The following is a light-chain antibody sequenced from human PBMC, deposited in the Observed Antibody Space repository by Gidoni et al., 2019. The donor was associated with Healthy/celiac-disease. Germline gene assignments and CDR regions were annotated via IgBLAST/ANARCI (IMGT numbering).Light chain of an antibody. CDR1: QSLLHSNGYNY. V-gene: IGKV2-28*01. Sequence: DIVMTQSPLSLPVTPGEPDSISCRSSQSLLHSNGYNYLDWYLQKPGQSPQLLIYLGSNRASGVPDRFSGSGSGTDFTLKISRVEAEDVGVYYCMQALQTLGGTFGQGTKVEIK. CDR3: MQALQTLGGT. J-gene: IGKJ1*01. CDR2: LGS.